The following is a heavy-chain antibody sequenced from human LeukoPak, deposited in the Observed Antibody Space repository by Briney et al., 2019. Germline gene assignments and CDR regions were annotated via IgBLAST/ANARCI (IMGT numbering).Heavy chain of an antibody. CDR2: IYYSGST. CDR3: ARNERLAP. Sequence: PSETLSLTCTVSGCSISSYYWSWVRQPPGKGLEWIGYIYYSGSTNYNPSLKSRVTISVDTSKNQFSLKLSSVTAADTAVYYCARNERLAPWGRGTLVTVSS. V-gene: IGHV4-59*08. J-gene: IGHJ5*02. CDR1: GCSISSYY.